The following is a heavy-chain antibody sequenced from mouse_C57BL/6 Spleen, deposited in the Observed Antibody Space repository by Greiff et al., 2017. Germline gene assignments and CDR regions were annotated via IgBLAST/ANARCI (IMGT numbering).Heavy chain of an antibody. J-gene: IGHJ2*01. Sequence: EVKLMESGGGLVQPGGSLSLSCAASGFTFTDYYMSWVRQPPGKALEWLGFIRNKANGYTTEYSASVQGRFTISRDNSQSILYLQMNALRAEDSATYYCARYIDGYSLFDYWGQGTTLTVSS. D-gene: IGHD2-3*01. CDR1: GFTFTDYY. CDR2: IRNKANGYTT. V-gene: IGHV7-3*01. CDR3: ARYIDGYSLFDY.